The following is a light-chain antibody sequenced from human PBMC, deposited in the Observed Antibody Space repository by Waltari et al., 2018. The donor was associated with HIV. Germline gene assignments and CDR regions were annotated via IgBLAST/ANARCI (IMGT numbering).Light chain of an antibody. CDR1: SMAVGGYHF. J-gene: IGLJ2*01. CDR2: EVS. Sequence: QSALTQPASVSGSPGQSITISCTGTSMAVGGYHFVSWYQQHQGKAPKIIIYEVSYRPSGVSDRFSGSKSGNTASLTISGLQAEDEADYYCSSYTSSNTLVFGGGTKLTVL. CDR3: SSYTSSNTLV. V-gene: IGLV2-14*01.